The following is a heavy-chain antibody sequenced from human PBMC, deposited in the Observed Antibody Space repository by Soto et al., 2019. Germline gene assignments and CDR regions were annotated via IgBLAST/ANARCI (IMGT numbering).Heavy chain of an antibody. D-gene: IGHD4-4*01. CDR3: ARDGPYGASNYYFDY. V-gene: IGHV1-18*01. J-gene: IGHJ4*02. CDR1: GYTFSSYG. Sequence: ASVKVSCKASGYTFSSYGISWVRQAPGRGLEWMAWISAYNGDTRYAQKLQGRVTMTTDTSTSTAYMELGSLKSDDTAVYYCARDGPYGASNYYFDYWGQGTLVTVSS. CDR2: ISAYNGDT.